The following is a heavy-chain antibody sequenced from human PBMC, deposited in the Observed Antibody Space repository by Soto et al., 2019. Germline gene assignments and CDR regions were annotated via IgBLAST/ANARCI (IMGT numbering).Heavy chain of an antibody. CDR2: IYYSGST. D-gene: IGHD1-1*01. Sequence: SGTXALTWALSGFSIVIYYWVWIRQPPGKGLGWIGYIYYSGSTNYNPSLKSRVTISVDPSKNQLSLKLSSVNAADTAAYYFARATTTQFIDYFDHWGQGTLVTVSS. CDR3: ARATTTQFIDYFDH. CDR1: GFSIVIYY. J-gene: IGHJ4*02. V-gene: IGHV4-59*01.